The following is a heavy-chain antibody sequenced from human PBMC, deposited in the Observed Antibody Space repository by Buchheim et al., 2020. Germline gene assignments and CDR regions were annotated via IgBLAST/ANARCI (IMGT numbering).Heavy chain of an antibody. CDR1: GGSISSGGYY. J-gene: IGHJ2*01. Sequence: QVQLQESGPGLVKPSQTLSLTCTVSGGSISSGGYYWSWIRQHPGKGLEWIGYIYYSGSTYYNPSLTSRVTISVDTYKNKFSLKLSSVTAADTAVYYCARTPSIVGARVPYFDLWGRGTL. CDR3: ARTPSIVGARVPYFDL. D-gene: IGHD1-26*01. V-gene: IGHV4-31*03. CDR2: IYYSGST.